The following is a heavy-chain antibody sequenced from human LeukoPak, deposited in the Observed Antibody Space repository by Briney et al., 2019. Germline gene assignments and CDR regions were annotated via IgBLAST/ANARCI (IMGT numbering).Heavy chain of an antibody. CDR2: ISAYNGNT. D-gene: IGHD3-9*01. V-gene: IGHV1-18*01. Sequence: GSVTVSCKASGYAFTSYGISWVRQPPGKGLEWMGWISAYNGNTNYAQKLRGRVTMTTDTSTSTAYMELRSLRSDDTAVYYCARDRRLALDYWGQGTLVTASS. J-gene: IGHJ4*02. CDR1: GYAFTSYG. CDR3: ARDRRLALDY.